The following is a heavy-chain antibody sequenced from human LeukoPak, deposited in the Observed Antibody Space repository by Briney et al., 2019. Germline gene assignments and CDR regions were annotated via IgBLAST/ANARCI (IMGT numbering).Heavy chain of an antibody. CDR3: ARATYYDYVWGSYRSPEFDY. D-gene: IGHD3-16*02. CDR2: INHSGST. J-gene: IGHJ4*02. CDR1: GGSFSGYY. Sequence: PSETLSLTCAVYGGSFSGYYWSWIRQPPGKGLEWIGEINHSGSTNYNPSLKSRVTISVDTSKNQFSLKLSSVTAADTAVYYCARATYYDYVWGSYRSPEFDYWGQGTLVTVSS. V-gene: IGHV4-34*01.